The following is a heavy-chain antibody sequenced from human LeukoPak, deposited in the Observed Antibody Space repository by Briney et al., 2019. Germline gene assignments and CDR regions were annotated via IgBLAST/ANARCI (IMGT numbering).Heavy chain of an antibody. V-gene: IGHV3-53*01. Sequence: GGSLRLSCAASGFTVSSTYMSWLRQAPGKGLEWGSLIYTGRPTYSADSVKGRFTISRDNSENTLYLQMNSLRAEDTAVYYCARGITGSNNWFDPWGQGTLVTVSS. CDR3: ARGITGSNNWFDP. D-gene: IGHD1-20*01. CDR1: GFTVSSTY. J-gene: IGHJ5*02. CDR2: IYTGRPT.